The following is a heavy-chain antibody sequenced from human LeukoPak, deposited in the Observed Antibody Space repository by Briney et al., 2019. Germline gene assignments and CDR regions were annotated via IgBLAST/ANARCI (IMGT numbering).Heavy chain of an antibody. V-gene: IGHV3-11*04. CDR2: ISSSGSTT. J-gene: IGHJ5*02. CDR1: GFTFSDYY. D-gene: IGHD5-18*01. Sequence: PGGSLRLSCAASGFTFSDYYMSWIRQAPGKGLEWVSYISSSGSTTYYADSVKGRFTISRDNAKNSLYLQMNSLRAEDTAVYYCARDAQLWSNWFDPWGQGTLVTVSS. CDR3: ARDAQLWSNWFDP.